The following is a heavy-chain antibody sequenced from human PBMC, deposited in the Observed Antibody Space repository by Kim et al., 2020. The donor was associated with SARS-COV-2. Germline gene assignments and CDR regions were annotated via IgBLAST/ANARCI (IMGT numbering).Heavy chain of an antibody. V-gene: IGHV3-53*01. J-gene: IGHJ4*02. CDR1: GLTVSSNY. D-gene: IGHD3-10*01. CDR2: IYSGGST. Sequence: GGSLRLSCAASGLTVSSNYVTWVRQAPGKGLEWVSVIYSGGSTYYADSVKGRFTISRDNSKNTLYLQMNSLRPEDTAVYYCARDLGLGFFDYWGQGTLVTVSA. CDR3: ARDLGLGFFDY.